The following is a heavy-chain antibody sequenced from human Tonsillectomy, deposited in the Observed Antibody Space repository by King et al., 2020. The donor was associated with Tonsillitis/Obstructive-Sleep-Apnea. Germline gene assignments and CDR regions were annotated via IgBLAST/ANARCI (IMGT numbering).Heavy chain of an antibody. CDR1: GFTFSSYA. CDR3: ARGPITGDYYTTYYYYYYMDV. J-gene: IGHJ6*03. V-gene: IGHV3-30*04. CDR2: ISYDGSNK. Sequence: VQLVESGGGVVQPGRSLRLSCAASGFTFSSYAIQWGRQAPGKGLEWVAVISYDGSNKYYADSVKGRFTISRDNSKNTLYLQMNRLRAEDTAVYYCARGPITGDYYTTYYYYYYMDVWGKGTTVTVSS. D-gene: IGHD3-3*01.